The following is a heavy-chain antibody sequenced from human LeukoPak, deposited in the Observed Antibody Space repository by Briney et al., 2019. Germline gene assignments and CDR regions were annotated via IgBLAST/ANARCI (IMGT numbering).Heavy chain of an antibody. CDR3: AKDLYHYYYMDV. CDR2: IWYDGSNK. J-gene: IGHJ6*03. V-gene: IGHV3-33*06. Sequence: GGSLRLSCAASGFTFSSYGMHWVRQAPGKGLEWVAVIWYDGSNKYYADSVKGRFTISRDNSKNTLYLQMNSLRAEDTAVYYCAKDLYHYYYMDVWGKGTTVTVSS. CDR1: GFTFSSYG.